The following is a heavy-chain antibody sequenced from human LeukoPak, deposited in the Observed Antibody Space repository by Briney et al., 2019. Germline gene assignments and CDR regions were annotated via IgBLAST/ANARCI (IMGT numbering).Heavy chain of an antibody. CDR2: INPNSGGT. D-gene: IGHD1-26*01. CDR1: GYTFTGDY. CDR3: AKDRGLVGHTHDSFDI. J-gene: IGHJ3*02. V-gene: IGHV1-2*02. Sequence: GASVKVSCKASGYTFTGDYMHWVRQDPGQGLEWMGWINPNSGGTNYAQKFQGRVTMTRDTSISTAYMELNGLKSDDTAVYYCAKDRGLVGHTHDSFDIWGQGTVVSVSS.